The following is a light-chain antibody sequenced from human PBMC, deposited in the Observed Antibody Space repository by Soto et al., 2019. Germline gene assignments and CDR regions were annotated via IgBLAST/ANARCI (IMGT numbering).Light chain of an antibody. Sequence: NFMLTQPHSVSESPGKTVTISCTRSSGSIASNYVQWYQQRPGSAPTTVIYEDNQRPSGVPDRFSGSIDSSSNXASLTISXXXXXXXXDYYCQSYDSSNHVVFGGGTKVTVL. V-gene: IGLV6-57*04. CDR3: QSYDSSNHVV. CDR1: SGSIASNY. J-gene: IGLJ2*01. CDR2: EDN.